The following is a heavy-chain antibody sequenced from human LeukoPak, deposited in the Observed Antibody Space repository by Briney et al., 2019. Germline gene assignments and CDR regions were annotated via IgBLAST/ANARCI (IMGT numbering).Heavy chain of an antibody. CDR1: GCSISSGYY. D-gene: IGHD1-26*01. J-gene: IGHJ4*02. CDR2: IYTSGST. CDR3: ARDLVRATHGFNFDY. V-gene: IGHV4-4*07. Sequence: PSETLSLTCAVSGCSISSGYYWSWIRQPAGKGLEWIGRIYTSGSTNYNPSLKSRVTMSVDTSKNQFSLKLSSVTAADTAVYYCARDLVRATHGFNFDYWGQGTLVTVSS.